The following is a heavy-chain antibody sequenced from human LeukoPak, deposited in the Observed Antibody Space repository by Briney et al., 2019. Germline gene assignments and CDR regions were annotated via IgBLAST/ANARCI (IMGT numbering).Heavy chain of an antibody. CDR3: AREARSGWSNWFDP. CDR2: IHYSGST. V-gene: IGHV4-61*01. D-gene: IGHD6-19*01. J-gene: IGHJ5*02. Sequence: SETLSLTCTVSGGSVGSGSYYWSWIRQPPGKGLEWIGYIHYSGSTNYNPSLKSRVTISVDTSKNQFSLKLSSVTAADTAVYYCAREARSGWSNWFDPWGQGTLVTVSS. CDR1: GGSVGSGSYY.